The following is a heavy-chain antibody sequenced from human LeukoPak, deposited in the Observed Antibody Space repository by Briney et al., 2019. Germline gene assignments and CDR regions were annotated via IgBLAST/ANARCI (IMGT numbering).Heavy chain of an antibody. CDR2: ISYSGNT. D-gene: IGHD4-17*01. Sequence: SETLSLTCTVSGGSISNYYWSWIRQPPGKGLEWIGYISYSGNTNYNPSLKSRVTISVDTSKNQFSLKLSSVTAADTAVYYCARVRALKVTTSGMDVWGQGTTVTVSS. CDR1: GGSISNYY. V-gene: IGHV4-59*12. CDR3: ARVRALKVTTSGMDV. J-gene: IGHJ6*02.